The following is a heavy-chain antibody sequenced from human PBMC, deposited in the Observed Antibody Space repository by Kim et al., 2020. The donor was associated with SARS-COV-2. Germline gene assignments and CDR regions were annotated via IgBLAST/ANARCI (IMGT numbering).Heavy chain of an antibody. J-gene: IGHJ6*02. CDR1: GFTFSSYA. V-gene: IGHV3-30*04. Sequence: GGSLRLSCAASGFTFSSYAMHWVRQAPGKGLEWVAVISYDGSNKYYADSVKGRFTISRDNSKNTLYLQMNSLRAEDTAVYYCARERVVRSGWYTVAGPSYGMDVWGQGTTVTVSS. CDR2: ISYDGSNK. CDR3: ARERVVRSGWYTVAGPSYGMDV. D-gene: IGHD6-19*01.